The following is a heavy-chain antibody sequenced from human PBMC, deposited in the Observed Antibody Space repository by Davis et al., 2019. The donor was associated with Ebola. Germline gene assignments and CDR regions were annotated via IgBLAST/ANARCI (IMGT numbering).Heavy chain of an antibody. D-gene: IGHD3-22*01. V-gene: IGHV1-69*06. J-gene: IGHJ6*02. CDR2: IIPIFGTA. Sequence: AASVKVSCKASGGTFSSYAISWVRQAPGQGLEWMGGIIPIFGTANYAQKFQGRVTITADKSTSTVYMELSSLRSEDTAVYYCARIRYYYDSSGYYYYYYGMDVWGQGTTVTVSS. CDR1: GGTFSSYA. CDR3: ARIRYYYDSSGYYYYYYGMDV.